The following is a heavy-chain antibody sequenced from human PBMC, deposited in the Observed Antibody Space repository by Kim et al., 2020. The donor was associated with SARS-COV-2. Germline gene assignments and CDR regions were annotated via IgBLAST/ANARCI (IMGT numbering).Heavy chain of an antibody. D-gene: IGHD5-18*01. J-gene: IGHJ4*02. CDR3: AKDLDDTAVVAYFDY. V-gene: IGHV3-23*01. Sequence: ADSVRGRFTISGDNAKNTLYLQMNNLRAEDTAVYDCAKDLDDTAVVAYFDYWGQGTLVTVSS.